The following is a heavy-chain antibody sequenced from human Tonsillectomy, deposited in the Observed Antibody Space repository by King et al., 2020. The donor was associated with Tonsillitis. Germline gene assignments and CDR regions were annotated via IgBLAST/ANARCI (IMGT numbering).Heavy chain of an antibody. Sequence: VQLVESGGGLVKPGGSLRLSCSASGFSFRSHSMHWARQAPGKGLEYVSTIRSNGNSTFYADSVMGRFTVSRDNAKNTLFLQMTSLRIEDTAVYYCVKGGGRETTPTTSPFYWGQGMLVTVSS. CDR1: GFSFRSHS. V-gene: IGHV3-64D*06. CDR3: VKGGGRETTPTTSPFY. J-gene: IGHJ4*02. CDR2: IRSNGNST. D-gene: IGHD4-17*01.